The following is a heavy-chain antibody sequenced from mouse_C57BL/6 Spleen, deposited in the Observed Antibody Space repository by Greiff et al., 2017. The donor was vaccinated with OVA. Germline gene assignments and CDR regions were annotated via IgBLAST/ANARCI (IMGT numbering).Heavy chain of an antibody. D-gene: IGHD2-3*01. CDR3: ASEGYYVGAMDY. J-gene: IGHJ4*01. CDR1: GYTFTSYW. CDR2: INPSNGGT. Sequence: QVQLKQPGTELVKPGASVKLSCKASGYTFTSYWMHWVKQRPGQGLEWIGNINPSNGGTNYNEKFKSKATLTVDKSSSTAYMQLSSLTSEDSAVYYCASEGYYVGAMDYWGQGTSVTVSS. V-gene: IGHV1-53*01.